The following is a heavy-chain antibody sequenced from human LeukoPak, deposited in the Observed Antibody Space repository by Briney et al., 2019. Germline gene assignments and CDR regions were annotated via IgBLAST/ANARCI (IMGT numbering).Heavy chain of an antibody. D-gene: IGHD4-17*01. J-gene: IGHJ5*02. CDR2: MDPNSGNT. V-gene: IGHV1-8*01. CDR3: ARSIINDYGDNNWFDP. Sequence: ASVKVSCKASGYTFTSYDINWVRQATGQGLEWMGWMDPNSGNTGYAQKFQGRVTMTRNTSISTAYMELSSLRSEDTAVYYCARSIINDYGDNNWFDPWGQGTLVTVSS. CDR1: GYTFTSYD.